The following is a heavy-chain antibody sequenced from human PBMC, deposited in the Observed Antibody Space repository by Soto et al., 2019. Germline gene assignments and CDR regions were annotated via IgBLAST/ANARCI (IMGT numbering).Heavy chain of an antibody. D-gene: IGHD3-10*01. CDR3: AKDSGGLWFEELIYYYGMDV. Sequence: GGSLRLSCAASGFTFSSYGMHWVRQAPGKGLEWVAVISYDGSNKYYADSVKGRFTISRDNSKNTLYLQMNSLRAEDTAVYYCAKDSGGLWFEELIYYYGMDVWGQGTTVT. CDR2: ISYDGSNK. V-gene: IGHV3-30*18. CDR1: GFTFSSYG. J-gene: IGHJ6*02.